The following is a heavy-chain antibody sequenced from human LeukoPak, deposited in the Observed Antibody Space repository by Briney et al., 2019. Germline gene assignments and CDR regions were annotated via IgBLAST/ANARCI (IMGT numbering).Heavy chain of an antibody. Sequence: GGSLRLSCAASGFTFSNYAMHWVRQAPGKGLEWVAVISYDGSIKYYADSVKGRFTISRDNSKNTLYLQMNSLRAEDTAVYYCARKYDILTGIMDVRGQGTTVTVSS. CDR2: ISYDGSIK. J-gene: IGHJ6*02. CDR3: ARKYDILTGIMDV. CDR1: GFTFSNYA. V-gene: IGHV3-30-3*01. D-gene: IGHD3-9*01.